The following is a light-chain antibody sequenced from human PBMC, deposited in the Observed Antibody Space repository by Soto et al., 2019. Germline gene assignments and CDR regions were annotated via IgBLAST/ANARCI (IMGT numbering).Light chain of an antibody. V-gene: IGKV3-15*01. CDR1: QSVSSS. Sequence: EIVMTQSPVTLSVSPEERATLSCRASQSVSSSLAWYQQKPGQAPRLLVYDASTRATGIPARFSGSGSGTEFTLTVTSLQSEDFAIYYCQQYKNWPLTIGGGTKVEIK. CDR3: QQYKNWPLT. CDR2: DAS. J-gene: IGKJ4*01.